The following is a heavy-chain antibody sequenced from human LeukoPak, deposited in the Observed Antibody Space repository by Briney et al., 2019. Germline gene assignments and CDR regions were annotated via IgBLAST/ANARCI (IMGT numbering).Heavy chain of an antibody. Sequence: SETLSLTCTVSGGSISSSSYYWGWIRQPPGKGLEWIGSIYYSGSTYYNPSLKSRVTISVDTSKNQFSLKLSSVTAADTAVYYCARQVVPAAIGYWGQGTLVTVSS. CDR3: ARQVVPAAIGY. CDR2: IYYSGST. J-gene: IGHJ4*02. V-gene: IGHV4-39*01. D-gene: IGHD2-2*01. CDR1: GGSISSSSYY.